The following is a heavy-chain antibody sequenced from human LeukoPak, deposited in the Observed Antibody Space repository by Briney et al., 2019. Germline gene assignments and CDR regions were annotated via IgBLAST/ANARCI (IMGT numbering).Heavy chain of an antibody. CDR1: GFTFSSYE. CDR2: ISTSGSTI. CDR3: AHVKARSGSTFDI. Sequence: PGGSLRLSCAASGFTFSSYEMNWVRQAPGKGLEWVSYISTSGSTIYYADSVKGRFTISRDNAKNSLYLQMNSLRAEDTAVYYWAHVKARSGSTFDIWGQGTMVTVCS. D-gene: IGHD3-10*01. V-gene: IGHV3-48*03. J-gene: IGHJ3*02.